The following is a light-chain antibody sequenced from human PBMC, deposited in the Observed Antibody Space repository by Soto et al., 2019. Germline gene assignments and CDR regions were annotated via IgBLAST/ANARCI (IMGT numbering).Light chain of an antibody. V-gene: IGLV2-14*01. CDR3: SSYTSSSIEYV. Sequence: QSALTQPASVSGSPGQSITISCTGTSSDVGGYNYVSWYQQHPGKAHKLMIYEVSNRPSGVSNRFSGSKSGNTASLTISGLQAEDEADYYCSSYTSSSIEYVFGTGTKLTVL. J-gene: IGLJ1*01. CDR1: SSDVGGYNY. CDR2: EVS.